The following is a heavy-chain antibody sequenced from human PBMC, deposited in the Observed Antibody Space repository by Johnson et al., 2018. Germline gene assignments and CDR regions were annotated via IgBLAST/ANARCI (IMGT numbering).Heavy chain of an antibody. CDR3: AREEAVAGRPFKY. V-gene: IGHV1-8*01. J-gene: IGHJ4*02. Sequence: VQLVETGAEVKKPGASVKVSCKASGYTFTSYDINWVRQATGQGLELMGWTNPNSGNTGYAQKFQGRVTMTRNTSISTAYMELGSLRSGDTAVYYWAREEAVAGRPFKYWGQGTLVTVSS. D-gene: IGHD6-19*01. CDR2: TNPNSGNT. CDR1: GYTFTSYD.